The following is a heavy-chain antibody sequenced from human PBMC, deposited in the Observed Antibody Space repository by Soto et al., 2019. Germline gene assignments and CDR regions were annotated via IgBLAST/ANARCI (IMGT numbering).Heavy chain of an antibody. CDR3: VRDSHGDY. Sequence: EVQLVESGGGLVQPGGSLRLSCAASGFTLNSYWKQWVRHAPGKGLEWVSRIDGDEDSTTNYADSVKGRFTISRDNVKNTLYLKMNSLRAEDPAVYYCVRDSHGDYWGQGTLVTVSS. CDR1: GFTLNSYW. CDR2: IDGDEDSTT. J-gene: IGHJ4*02. V-gene: IGHV3-74*01.